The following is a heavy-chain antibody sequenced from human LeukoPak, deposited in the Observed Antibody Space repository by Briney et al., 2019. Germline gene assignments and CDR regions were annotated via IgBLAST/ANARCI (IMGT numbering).Heavy chain of an antibody. Sequence: GGSLRLSCAASGFIFSNYAMSWVRQAPGKGLEWVSGISGSGGNTYHADSVKGRFTISRDNSKNTLYVQMNSLRAEDTAVYYCATEKGDSPDYWGQGTLVTVSS. J-gene: IGHJ4*02. CDR1: GFIFSNYA. CDR3: ATEKGDSPDY. CDR2: ISGSGGNT. V-gene: IGHV3-23*01. D-gene: IGHD2-21*01.